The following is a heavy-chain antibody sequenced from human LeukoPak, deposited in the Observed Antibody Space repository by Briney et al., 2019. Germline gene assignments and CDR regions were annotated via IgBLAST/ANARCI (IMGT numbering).Heavy chain of an antibody. Sequence: SETLSLTCTVSGGSISSYYWSWIRQPPGKRLEWIGYIYTSGSTNYNPSLKSRVTIPVETSKNQFSLKLSTVTAADTAVYYCARVKYSSSWYHWLDPWGQGTLVTVSS. J-gene: IGHJ5*02. CDR3: ARVKYSSSWYHWLDP. D-gene: IGHD6-13*01. CDR1: GGSISSYY. V-gene: IGHV4-4*09. CDR2: IYTSGST.